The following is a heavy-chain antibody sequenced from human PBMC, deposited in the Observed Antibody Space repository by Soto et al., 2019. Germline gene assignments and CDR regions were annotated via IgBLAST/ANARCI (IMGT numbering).Heavy chain of an antibody. CDR3: ARVISCGGGTCSSVHQYYGMDV. V-gene: IGHV3-21*01. CDR2: ISLSGSQI. CDR1: GLMYSSYS. Sequence: EVQLVESGGGLVKPGGSVRLSCVASGLMYSSYSMSWVRQAPWKGLEWVAFISLSGSQINYAASVEGRFTISRDNAKNALYLQMNTVRVEDTAIYYCARVISCGGGTCSSVHQYYGMDVWGPGTTVTVSS. D-gene: IGHD2-21*01. J-gene: IGHJ6*02.